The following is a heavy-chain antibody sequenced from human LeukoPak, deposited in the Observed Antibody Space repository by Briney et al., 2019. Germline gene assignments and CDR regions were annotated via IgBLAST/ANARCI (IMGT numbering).Heavy chain of an antibody. CDR3: ARIAATWYGGS. Sequence: GESLKISCKGPGHSFINYWIAWGRQMPGKGLEWMGIIFPGDSHTRYSPSFQGQVTISADMSTDTAYLQWGSLRASDTAMYQCARIAATWYGGSWGQGTLVFVSS. CDR1: GHSFINYW. J-gene: IGHJ4*02. CDR2: IFPGDSHT. V-gene: IGHV5-51*01. D-gene: IGHD1-26*01.